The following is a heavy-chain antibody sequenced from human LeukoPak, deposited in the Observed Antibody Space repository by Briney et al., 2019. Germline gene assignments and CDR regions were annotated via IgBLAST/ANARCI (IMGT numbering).Heavy chain of an antibody. D-gene: IGHD6-13*01. CDR2: INPNSGRT. CDR3: AKSGYSSSWSNAAVYNWFDP. J-gene: IGHJ5*02. V-gene: IGHV1-2*02. CDR1: GYTFTGYY. Sequence: ASVKVSCKASGYTFTGYYMNWVRQAPGQGLEWMGWINPNSGRTNYAQKFQGRVTMTRDTSISTAYMELSRLRSDDTAVYYCAKSGYSSSWSNAAVYNWFDPWGQGTLVTVSS.